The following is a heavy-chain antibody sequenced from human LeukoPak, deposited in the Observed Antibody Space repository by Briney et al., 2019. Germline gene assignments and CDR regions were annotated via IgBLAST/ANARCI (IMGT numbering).Heavy chain of an antibody. J-gene: IGHJ4*02. CDR2: INSDGSVT. CDR3: ACLRSTTSSD. Sequence: PGRSLRLSCAASGFTFSSYWMHWVRQAPGKVLVWVSRINSDGSVTYYADSVKGRFTISRDNAKNTLYLQMNSLRAEDTAVYYCACLRSTTSSDWGQGALVTVSS. V-gene: IGHV3-74*01. CDR1: GFTFSSYW. D-gene: IGHD2-2*01.